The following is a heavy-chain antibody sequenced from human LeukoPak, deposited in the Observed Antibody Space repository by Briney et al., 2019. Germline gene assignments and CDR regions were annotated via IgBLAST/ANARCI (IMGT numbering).Heavy chain of an antibody. V-gene: IGHV3-66*02. CDR2: LYSGGST. Sequence: GGSLRLSCAASGFTVSSNYMSWVRQAPGKGLEWVSVLYSGGSTYYADSVKGRFTISRDNSKNTLYLQMNSLRAEDTAVYYCARAKRYDILTGYYRDYWGQGTLVTVSS. CDR3: ARAKRYDILTGYYRDY. J-gene: IGHJ4*02. CDR1: GFTVSSNY. D-gene: IGHD3-9*01.